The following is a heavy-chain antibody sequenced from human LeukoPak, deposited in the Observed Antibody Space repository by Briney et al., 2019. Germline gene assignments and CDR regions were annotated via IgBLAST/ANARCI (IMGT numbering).Heavy chain of an antibody. Sequence: PSETLSLTCTVSGGSISSYYWSWIRQPPGKGLEWIGYIYYSGSTNYNPSLKSRVTISVDTSKNQFSLKLTSVTAADTAVYYCAGYLYGGSRFDPWGQGTLVTVSS. CDR3: AGYLYGGSRFDP. D-gene: IGHD4-23*01. CDR1: GGSISSYY. J-gene: IGHJ5*02. V-gene: IGHV4-59*01. CDR2: IYYSGST.